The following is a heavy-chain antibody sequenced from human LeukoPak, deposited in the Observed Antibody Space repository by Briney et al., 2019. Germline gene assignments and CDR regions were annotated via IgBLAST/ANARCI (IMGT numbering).Heavy chain of an antibody. D-gene: IGHD5-12*01. CDR3: ASLGYSGYELFDY. Sequence: GGSLRLSCAASGFTFSNYAMSWVRRAPGKGLEWVSTISGSGGSTSYADSVKGRFTISRANSNNSLYLQMNSLRAEDTALYYCASLGYSGYELFDYWGQGTLVTVSS. CDR1: GFTFSNYA. J-gene: IGHJ4*02. V-gene: IGHV3-23*01. CDR2: ISGSGGST.